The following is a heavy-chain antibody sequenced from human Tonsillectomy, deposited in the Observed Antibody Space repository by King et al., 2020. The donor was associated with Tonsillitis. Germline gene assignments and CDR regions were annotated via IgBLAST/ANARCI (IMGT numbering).Heavy chain of an antibody. CDR2: ISYDGSNK. J-gene: IGHJ4*02. CDR3: AKEWHIVVVTARPPFDY. D-gene: IGHD2-21*02. CDR1: GFTFSNYG. Sequence: VQLVESGGGVVQPGRSLRLSCAASGFTFSNYGMHWVRQAPGKGLEGVAVISYDGSNKYYADSVKGRFTISRDNSKNTLYLQMNSLRAEDTAVYYCAKEWHIVVVTARPPFDYWGQGTLVTVSS. V-gene: IGHV3-30*18.